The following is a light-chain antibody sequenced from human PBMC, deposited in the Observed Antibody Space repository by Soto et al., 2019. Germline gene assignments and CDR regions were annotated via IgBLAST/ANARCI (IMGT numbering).Light chain of an antibody. Sequence: DIQMTQSPSSLSASVGDSVTITCRTNQDISNHLAWYQQKPGKVPKVLIYDASKLQTVVHSRFSGSGSGTLCTFTISSLQPEDGAPYYLQKYNSAPNTFGQGTRLEIK. CDR2: DAS. CDR1: QDISNH. J-gene: IGKJ2*01. CDR3: QKYNSAPNT. V-gene: IGKV1-27*01.